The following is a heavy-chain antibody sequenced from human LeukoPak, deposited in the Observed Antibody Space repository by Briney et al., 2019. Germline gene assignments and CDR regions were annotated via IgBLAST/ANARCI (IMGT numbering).Heavy chain of an antibody. V-gene: IGHV4-39*07. Sequence: SETLSLTCTVSGGSISSRSYYWGWIRQPPGKGLEWIGSIYYSGSSFDNPALKSRVTISVDTSKNQFSLKLSSVTAADTAVYYCARNYYGSGSYYLDYWGQGTLVPSPQ. J-gene: IGHJ4*02. CDR2: IYYSGSS. CDR1: GGSISSRSYY. CDR3: ARNYYGSGSYYLDY. D-gene: IGHD3-10*01.